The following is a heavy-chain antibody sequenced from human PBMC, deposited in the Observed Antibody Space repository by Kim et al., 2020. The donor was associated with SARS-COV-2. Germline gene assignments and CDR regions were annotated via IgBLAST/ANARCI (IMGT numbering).Heavy chain of an antibody. J-gene: IGHJ6*02. D-gene: IGHD6-19*01. V-gene: IGHV1-3*01. CDR3: ARDVQAGYYYGMDV. Sequence: SQKFQGRVTITRDTSASTAYMELSSLRSEDTAVYYCARDVQAGYYYGMDVWGQGTTVTVSS.